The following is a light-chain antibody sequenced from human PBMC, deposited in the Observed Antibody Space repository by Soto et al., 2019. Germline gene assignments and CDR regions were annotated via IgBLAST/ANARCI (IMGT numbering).Light chain of an antibody. Sequence: QAVVTQPPSASGTPGQRVTISCYGSSSNIGSNTVNWYQQLPGTAPKLLIYSNNQRHSGVPDRFSGSKSGTSASLAISGLQSEDEADYYCAAWDDSLNGYVFGTGTKLTVL. CDR2: SNN. V-gene: IGLV1-44*01. CDR1: SSNIGSNT. J-gene: IGLJ1*01. CDR3: AAWDDSLNGYV.